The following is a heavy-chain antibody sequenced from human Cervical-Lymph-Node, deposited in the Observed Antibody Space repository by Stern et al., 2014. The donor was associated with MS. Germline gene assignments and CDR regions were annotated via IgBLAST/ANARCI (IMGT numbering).Heavy chain of an antibody. D-gene: IGHD4-11*01. CDR2: IWYDGSNK. CDR3: ARDRYSNYGRYYYGMDV. Sequence: QVQLVQSGGGVVQPGRSLRLSCAASGFTFSSYGMHWVRQAPGKGLEWVAVIWYDGSNKYYAYSVKGRFTISRDNSKNTLYLQMNSLRAEDTAVYYCARDRYSNYGRYYYGMDVWGQGTTVTVSS. CDR1: GFTFSSYG. V-gene: IGHV3-33*01. J-gene: IGHJ6*02.